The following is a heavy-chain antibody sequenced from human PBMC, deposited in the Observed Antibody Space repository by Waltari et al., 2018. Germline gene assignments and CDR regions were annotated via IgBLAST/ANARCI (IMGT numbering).Heavy chain of an antibody. J-gene: IGHJ6*02. Sequence: QVQLVQSGAEVKKPGASVTVSCKASGYTFTSYAMHWVRQAPGQRLEWMGWINAGNGNTKYSQKFQGRVTITRDTSASTAYMELSSLRSEDTAVYYCARATTASSLDVWGQGTTVTVSS. CDR3: ARATTASSLDV. V-gene: IGHV1-3*01. D-gene: IGHD4-17*01. CDR2: INAGNGNT. CDR1: GYTFTSYA.